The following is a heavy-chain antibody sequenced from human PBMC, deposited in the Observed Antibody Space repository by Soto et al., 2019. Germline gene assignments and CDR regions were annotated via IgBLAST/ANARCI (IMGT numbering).Heavy chain of an antibody. D-gene: IGHD4-4*01. J-gene: IGHJ6*02. CDR1: GGTFSSYA. V-gene: IGHV1-3*01. Sequence: ASVKVSCKASGGTFSSYAISWVRQAPGQRLEWMGWINAGNGNTKYSQKFQGRVTITRDTSASTAYMELSSLRSEDTAVYYCARDNAYSLPEAYYYYGMDVWGQGTTVTVSS. CDR3: ARDNAYSLPEAYYYYGMDV. CDR2: INAGNGNT.